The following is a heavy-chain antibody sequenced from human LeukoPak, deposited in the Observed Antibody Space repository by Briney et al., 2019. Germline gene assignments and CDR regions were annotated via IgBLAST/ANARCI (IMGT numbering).Heavy chain of an antibody. J-gene: IGHJ6*03. V-gene: IGHV1-18*01. D-gene: IGHD2-2*01. CDR1: GYTFTSYG. Sequence: ASVKVSCKASGYTFTSYGISWVRHAPGQGLVWMGWISAYNGNTNYAQKLQGRVTMTTDTSTSTAYMELRSLRSDDTAVYYCAREYQLLGDYYYYYMDVWGKGTTVTVSS. CDR3: AREYQLLGDYYYYYMDV. CDR2: ISAYNGNT.